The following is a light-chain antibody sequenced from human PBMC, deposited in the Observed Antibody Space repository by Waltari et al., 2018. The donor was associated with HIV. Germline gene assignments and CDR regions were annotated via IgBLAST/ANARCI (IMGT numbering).Light chain of an antibody. CDR3: SSYTGSSSVV. CDR2: EVS. Sequence: QSALTQPASVSGSPGQSITLSCTGASRDVGGYNHVSWYQQHPGKAPNLMIYEVSNRPSGVSNRFSGSKSGNTASLTISGLRAEDEADYYCSSYTGSSSVVFGGGTKLTVL. J-gene: IGLJ3*02. V-gene: IGLV2-14*01. CDR1: SRDVGGYNH.